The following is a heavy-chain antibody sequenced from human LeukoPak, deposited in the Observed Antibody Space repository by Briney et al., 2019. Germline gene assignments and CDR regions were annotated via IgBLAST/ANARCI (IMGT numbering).Heavy chain of an antibody. CDR3: ARWAAMVTFFDY. J-gene: IGHJ4*02. CDR2: IIPIFGTA. D-gene: IGHD5-18*01. Sequence: SSVKVSCKASGGTFSSYAISWVRQAPGQGLEWMGGIIPIFGTANYAQKFQGRVTITADESTSTAYMELSSLRSDDTAVYYCARWAAMVTFFDYWGQGTLVTVSS. CDR1: GGTFSSYA. V-gene: IGHV1-69*01.